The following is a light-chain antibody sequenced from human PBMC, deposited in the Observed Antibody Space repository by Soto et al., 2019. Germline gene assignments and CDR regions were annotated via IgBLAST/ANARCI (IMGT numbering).Light chain of an antibody. J-gene: IGLJ2*01. CDR3: QTWDTGIVV. V-gene: IGLV4-69*01. CDR2: LNSDGSH. Sequence: QLVLTQSPSASASLGASVKHTCTLSSGHSSYAIAWHQQQPEKGPRYLMKLNSDGSHSKGDGIPDRFSGSSSGAERYLTISSLQSEDEADYYCQTWDTGIVVFGGGTKVTVL. CDR1: SGHSSYA.